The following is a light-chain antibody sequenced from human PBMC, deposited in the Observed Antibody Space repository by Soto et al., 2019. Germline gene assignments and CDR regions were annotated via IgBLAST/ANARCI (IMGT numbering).Light chain of an antibody. J-gene: IGLJ3*02. V-gene: IGLV2-14*01. Sequence: QSVLTQPASVSGSPGQSITIACTGTNRDVGSYNLVSWYQQRPGEAPKLIISEVRNRPSGISYRFTGSKSGNTASLTISGLQAEDEADYYCSSYTATRTLVFGGGTKVTVL. CDR1: NRDVGSYNL. CDR2: EVR. CDR3: SSYTATRTLV.